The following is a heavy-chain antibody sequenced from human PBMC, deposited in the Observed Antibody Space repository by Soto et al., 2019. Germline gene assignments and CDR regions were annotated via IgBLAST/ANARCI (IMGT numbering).Heavy chain of an antibody. CDR2: INHSGSA. J-gene: IGHJ4*02. CDR3: ARGLITGSHYSGGWYYFDS. V-gene: IGHV4-34*01. D-gene: IGHD6-19*01. CDR1: GESFSGYI. Sequence: QVQLQQSGAGLLKPSETLSLTCAVYGESFSGYIWTWIRQTPGKGLQWIGQINHSGSASYNPSLRSPVTISVHTSTRQFSLELSSVTAADPAVYYCARGLITGSHYSGGWYYFDSWGQGPQVTVSS.